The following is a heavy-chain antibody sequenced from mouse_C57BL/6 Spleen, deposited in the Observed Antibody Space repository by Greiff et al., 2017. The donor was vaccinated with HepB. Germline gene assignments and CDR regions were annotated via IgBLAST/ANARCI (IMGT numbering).Heavy chain of an antibody. Sequence: EVNVVESGGGLVKPGGSLKLSCAASGFTFSSYAMSWVRQTPEKRLEWVATISDGGSYTYYPDNVKGRFTISRDNAKNNLYLQMSHLKSEDTAMYYCARAYYSKGFDYWGQGTTLTVSS. CDR1: GFTFSSYA. V-gene: IGHV5-4*03. CDR3: ARAYYSKGFDY. J-gene: IGHJ2*01. D-gene: IGHD2-5*01. CDR2: ISDGGSYT.